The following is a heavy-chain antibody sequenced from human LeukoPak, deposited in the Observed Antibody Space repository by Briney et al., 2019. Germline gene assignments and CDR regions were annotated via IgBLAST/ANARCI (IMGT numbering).Heavy chain of an antibody. CDR1: GFTFSSYA. V-gene: IGHV3-23*01. CDR3: ARDVDWLSYYGMDV. J-gene: IGHJ6*02. D-gene: IGHD3-9*01. CDR2: ISGSGGST. Sequence: GGSLRLSCAASGFTFSSYAMSWVREAPGMGLEWVSAISGSGGSTYYADSVKGRFTISRDNSENTLYLQMNSLRAEDTAVYYCARDVDWLSYYGMDVWGQGTTVTVSS.